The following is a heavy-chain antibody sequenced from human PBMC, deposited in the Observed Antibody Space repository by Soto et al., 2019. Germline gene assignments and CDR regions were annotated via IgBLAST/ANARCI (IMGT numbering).Heavy chain of an antibody. J-gene: IGHJ4*02. CDR2: VSFDGSNQ. CDR1: GFTFSSYL. D-gene: IGHD2-21*02. Sequence: GGSLRLSCAASGFTFSSYLMSWVRQTPGKGLEWVSLVSFDGSNQYYADSVKGRFTISRDNFKNTLSLQMNSLRAEDTAVYYCARTIHGDSTGAFDYWGLGTLVTVSS. V-gene: IGHV3-30-3*01. CDR3: ARTIHGDSTGAFDY.